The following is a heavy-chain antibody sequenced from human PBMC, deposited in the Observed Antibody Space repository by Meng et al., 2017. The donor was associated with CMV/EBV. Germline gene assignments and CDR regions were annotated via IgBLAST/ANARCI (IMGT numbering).Heavy chain of an antibody. CDR1: GYTFTGYY. J-gene: IGHJ3*02. CDR2: LNPNSGGT. Sequence: ASVTVSCKASGYTFTGYYMHWVRQARGQGLEWMGRLNPNSGGTNYAQKFQGRVTMTRDTSTSTAYMEVSRLRSDDTAVYYCARSNGYSSGWSSGDAFDIWGQGTMVTVSS. V-gene: IGHV1-2*06. CDR3: ARSNGYSSGWSSGDAFDI. D-gene: IGHD6-19*01.